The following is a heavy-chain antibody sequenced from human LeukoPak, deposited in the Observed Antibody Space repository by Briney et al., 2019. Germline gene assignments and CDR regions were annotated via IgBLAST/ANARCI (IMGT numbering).Heavy chain of an antibody. V-gene: IGHV3-21*01. CDR3: ARAPKGEHCSSTSCRYYYYYGMDV. J-gene: IGHJ6*02. CDR2: ISSSSSYI. CDR1: GFSFSNHW. Sequence: PGGSLRLSCAASGFSFSNHWMHWVRQVPGKGLEWVSSISSSSSYIYYADSVKGRFTISRDNAKNSLYLQMNSLRAEDTAVYYCARAPKGEHCSSTSCRYYYYYGMDVWGQGTTVTVSS. D-gene: IGHD2-2*01.